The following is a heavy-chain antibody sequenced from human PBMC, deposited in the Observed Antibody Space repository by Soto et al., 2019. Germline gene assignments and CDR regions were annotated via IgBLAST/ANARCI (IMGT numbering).Heavy chain of an antibody. V-gene: IGHV4-59*08. J-gene: IGHJ4*02. CDR2: IYYSGST. CDR1: GGSISSYY. CDR3: ARRYVGTFDY. Sequence: ETLSLTCTVSGGSISSYYWSWIRQPPGKGLEWIGYIYYSGSTNYNPSLKSRVTISVDTSKNQFSLKLSSVTAADTAVYYCARRYVGTFDYWGQGTLVTVSS. D-gene: IGHD3-16*01.